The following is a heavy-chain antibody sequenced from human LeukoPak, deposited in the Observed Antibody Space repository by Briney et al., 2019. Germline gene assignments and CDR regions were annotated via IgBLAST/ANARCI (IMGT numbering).Heavy chain of an antibody. CDR1: GYTFSSYA. CDR2: ISGSGGST. D-gene: IGHD2-15*01. CDR3: ARGWSRDYFDY. J-gene: IGHJ4*02. Sequence: SCKASGYTFSSYAMSWVRQAPGKGLEWVSTISGSGGSTYYADSVKGRFTISRDNSKNTLYLQMNSLRAEDTTLYYCARGWSRDYFDYWGQGTLVTVSS. V-gene: IGHV3-23*01.